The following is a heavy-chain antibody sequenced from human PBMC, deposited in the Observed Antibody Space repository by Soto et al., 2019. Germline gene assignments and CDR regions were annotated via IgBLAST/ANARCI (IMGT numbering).Heavy chain of an antibody. D-gene: IGHD6-13*01. CDR2: ISKSGGGT. CDR3: AKTSSQFDY. J-gene: IGHJ4*02. CDR1: GFTFSNYA. V-gene: IGHV3-23*01. Sequence: EVQLLESGGGLVQPGGFLRLSCAASGFTFSNYAMSWVRQAPGKGLEWVSSISKSGGGTYYADSVKGRFTISRDNSKNTLYLQMNSLKADDTAGYSCAKTSSQFDYWGQGTLVTVSS.